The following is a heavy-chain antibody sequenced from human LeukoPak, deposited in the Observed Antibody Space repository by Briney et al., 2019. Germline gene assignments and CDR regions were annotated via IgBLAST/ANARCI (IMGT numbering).Heavy chain of an antibody. CDR2: INPNSGGT. V-gene: IGHV1-2*02. CDR1: GCTFTGYY. CDR3: ARVVGYSSSWYFFDY. D-gene: IGHD6-13*01. Sequence: ASVKVSCKASGCTFTGYYMHWVRQAPGQGLEWMGWINPNSGGTNYARKFQGRVTMTRDTSISAAYMELSRLRSDDTAVYYCARVVGYSSSWYFFDYWDQGTLVTVSS. J-gene: IGHJ4*02.